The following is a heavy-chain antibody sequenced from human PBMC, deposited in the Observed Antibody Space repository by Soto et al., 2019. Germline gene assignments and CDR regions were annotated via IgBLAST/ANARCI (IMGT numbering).Heavy chain of an antibody. D-gene: IGHD3-10*01. CDR1: GYSFTDYY. CDR2: VDPSRGGT. J-gene: IGHJ4*02. CDR3: ARIGDDNSN. V-gene: IGHV1-2*02. Sequence: QVQLVQSEAEVKKPGASVKVSCKASGYSFTDYYLHWVRQAPGQGLEWMGWVDPSRGGTNFAPKFQGRVTMTWDTSIGTAYMEMVGLTSDDTGVYYCARIGDDNSNWGQGTLVTVSS.